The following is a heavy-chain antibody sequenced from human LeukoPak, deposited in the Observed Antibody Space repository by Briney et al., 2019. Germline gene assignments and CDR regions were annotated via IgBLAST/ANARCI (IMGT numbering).Heavy chain of an antibody. V-gene: IGHV4-39*07. Sequence: SETLSLTCTVSGGSISSSSYYWGWIRQPPGEGLEWIGSIYYSGSTYYNPSLKSLVTISVDTSKTQFSLKLSSVTAADTAVYYCARDWIQLLLPGGFDYWGQGTLVTVSS. J-gene: IGHJ4*02. CDR1: GGSISSSSYY. D-gene: IGHD2-2*01. CDR2: IYYSGST. CDR3: ARDWIQLLLPGGFDY.